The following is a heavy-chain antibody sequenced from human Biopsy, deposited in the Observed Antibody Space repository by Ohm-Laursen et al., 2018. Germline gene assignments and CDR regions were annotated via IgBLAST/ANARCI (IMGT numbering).Heavy chain of an antibody. CDR3: ARESPLRLGVCGAIRCFKEVFGMDV. CDR1: GYNFGNYY. CDR2: VNPVAEAT. Sequence: ASVKVSCKASGYNFGNYYIHWVRQAPGQGLEWLGVVNPVAEATMYAQKFQDRITLTRDASTNTVYMDLTSLTSEDTAVYYCARESPLRLGVCGAIRCFKEVFGMDVWGQGTTVIVSS. J-gene: IGHJ6*02. V-gene: IGHV1-46*01. D-gene: IGHD2-21*01.